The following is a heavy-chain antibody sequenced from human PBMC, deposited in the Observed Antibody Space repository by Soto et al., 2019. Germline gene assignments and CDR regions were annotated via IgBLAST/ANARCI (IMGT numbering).Heavy chain of an antibody. CDR1: GYTFTSYG. D-gene: IGHD3-10*01. CDR2: ISTYNGNT. V-gene: IGHV1-18*01. J-gene: IGHJ4*02. CDR3: EREMVRGVGSDY. Sequence: QVQLVQSGAEVKKPGASVKVSCKASGYTFTSYGISWVRQAPGQGLEWMGWISTYNGNTKYAQKLKGRVTMTTDTPTSTAYMELRSLRSDDTAVFYCEREMVRGVGSDYWGQGTLVTVSS.